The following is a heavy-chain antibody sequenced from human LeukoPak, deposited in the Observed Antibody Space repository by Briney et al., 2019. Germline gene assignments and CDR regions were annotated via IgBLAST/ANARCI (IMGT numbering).Heavy chain of an antibody. J-gene: IGHJ4*02. CDR1: GCTFSSDA. D-gene: IGHD3-3*02. Sequence: GGSLRLSCAASGCTFSSDAMSWGRQAPGKGREWVSASSCSGGSTYYSDSVKGRFTISRGNYKNTLYLQMNSLRAEDTAVYYCAKDSHFWSRGYFDYWGQGTLVTVSS. CDR2: SSCSGGST. CDR3: AKDSHFWSRGYFDY. V-gene: IGHV3-23*01.